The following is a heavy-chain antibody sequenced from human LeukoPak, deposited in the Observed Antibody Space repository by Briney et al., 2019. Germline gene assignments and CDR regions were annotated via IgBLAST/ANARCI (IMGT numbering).Heavy chain of an antibody. CDR3: ARVKTYYFDSSGWNDAFDM. Sequence: GASVKVSCKASGYTFTSYDINWVRQATGQGLGWMGWMNPKSGNTGSAQKFQGRVSMTRNTSTSTAYMELSSLRSEDTAVYYCARVKTYYFDSSGWNDAFDMWGQGTMVTVSS. J-gene: IGHJ3*02. CDR2: MNPKSGNT. CDR1: GYTFTSYD. V-gene: IGHV1-8*01. D-gene: IGHD3-22*01.